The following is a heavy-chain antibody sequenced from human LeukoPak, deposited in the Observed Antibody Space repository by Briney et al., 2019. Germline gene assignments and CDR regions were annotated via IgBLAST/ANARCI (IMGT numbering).Heavy chain of an antibody. J-gene: IGHJ4*02. CDR2: IYYSGST. CDR3: ARSRMGWTFDY. V-gene: IGHV4-61*01. Sequence: PSETLSLTCTVSGVSVSSGSYYWSWIRQPPGKGLEWIGYIYYSGSTNYNPSLKSRVTISVDTSKNQFSLKLSSVTAADTAVYYCARSRMGWTFDYWGQGTLVTVSS. D-gene: IGHD1-26*01. CDR1: GVSVSSGSYY.